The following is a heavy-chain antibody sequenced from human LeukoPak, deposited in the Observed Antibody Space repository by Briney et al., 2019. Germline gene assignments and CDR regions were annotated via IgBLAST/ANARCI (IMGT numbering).Heavy chain of an antibody. J-gene: IGHJ4*02. CDR3: AGAPAAGDFDY. V-gene: IGHV3-11*01. CDR2: ISSSGSTI. D-gene: IGHD6-13*01. CDR1: GFTFSDYY. Sequence: GGSLRLSCAASGFTFSDYYMSWIRQAPGKGLEWVSYISSSGSTIYYADSVKGRFTISRDNAENSLYLQMNSLRAEDTAVYYCAGAPAAGDFDYWGQGTLVTVSS.